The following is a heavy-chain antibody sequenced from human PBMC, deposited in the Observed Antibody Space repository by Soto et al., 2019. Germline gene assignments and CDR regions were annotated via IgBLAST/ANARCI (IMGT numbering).Heavy chain of an antibody. V-gene: IGHV5-10-1*01. Sequence: PGESLKISCKGSGYSFTSYWISWVRQMPGKGLEWMGRIDPSDSYTNYSPSFQGHVTISADKSISTAYLQWSSLKASDTAMYYCARHGRYYDILTGPLDWGQETLVT. CDR2: IDPSDSYT. CDR1: GYSFTSYW. D-gene: IGHD3-9*01. J-gene: IGHJ4*02. CDR3: ARHGRYYDILTGPLD.